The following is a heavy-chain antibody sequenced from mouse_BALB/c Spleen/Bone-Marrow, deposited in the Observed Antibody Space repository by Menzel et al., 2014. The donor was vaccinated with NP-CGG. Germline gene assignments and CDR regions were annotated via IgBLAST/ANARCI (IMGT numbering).Heavy chain of an antibody. J-gene: IGHJ1*01. CDR2: IYPSDSYT. D-gene: IGHD2-1*01. V-gene: IGHV1-69*02. Sequence: VKLVESGAELVRPGASVKLSCKASGYTFTTYWIHWVKQRPGQGLEWIGNIYPSDSYTNYNQKFKDKATLTVDKSSSTAYMQLSSPTSEDSAVYYCTRWDGNYLYWYFDVWGAGTTVTVSS. CDR3: TRWDGNYLYWYFDV. CDR1: GYTFTTYW.